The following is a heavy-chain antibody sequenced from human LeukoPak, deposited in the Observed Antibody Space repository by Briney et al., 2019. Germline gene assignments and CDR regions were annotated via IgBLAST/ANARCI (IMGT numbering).Heavy chain of an antibody. V-gene: IGHV1-2*02. CDR2: GNPNSGGT. Sequence: ASVNVSFKGSGYTFTYYYIHWVRQAPGQGLGWMGWGNPNSGGTNYAQKFQCRVTMTRDTSISTAYMELSRLTSDDTAVYYCARESPGSDYDCWGQGTLVTVSS. CDR3: ARESPGSDYDC. J-gene: IGHJ4*02. CDR1: GYTFTYYY. D-gene: IGHD6-19*01.